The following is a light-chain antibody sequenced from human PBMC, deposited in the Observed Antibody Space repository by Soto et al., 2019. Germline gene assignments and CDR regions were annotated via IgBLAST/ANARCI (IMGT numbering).Light chain of an antibody. J-gene: IGLJ1*01. CDR1: SSDVGSYNL. V-gene: IGLV2-23*02. Sequence: QSALTQPASVSGSPGQSITISCTGTSSDVGSYNLVSWYQQHPGKAPKLMIYEVSKRPSGVSNRFSGSKSGNTASLTISGLQADDEADYYCCSYAGSSTFLYVFGTGTKVTVL. CDR2: EVS. CDR3: CSYAGSSTFLYV.